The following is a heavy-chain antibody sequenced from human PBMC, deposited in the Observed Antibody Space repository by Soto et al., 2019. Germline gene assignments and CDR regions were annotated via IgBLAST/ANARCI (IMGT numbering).Heavy chain of an antibody. CDR2: IDWDDDK. V-gene: IGHV2-70*01. CDR1: GFSLSTSGMC. Sequence: SGPTLVNPTQTLTLTCTFSGFSLSTSGMCVSWIRQPPGKALEWLALIDWDDDKYYSTSLKTRLTISKDTSKNQVVLTMTNMDPVDTATYYCARIQGRDYSNYADYYGMDVWGQGTTVTVSS. J-gene: IGHJ6*02. CDR3: ARIQGRDYSNYADYYGMDV. D-gene: IGHD4-4*01.